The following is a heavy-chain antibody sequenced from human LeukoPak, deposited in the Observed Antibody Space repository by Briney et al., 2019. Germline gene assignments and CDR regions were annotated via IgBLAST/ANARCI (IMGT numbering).Heavy chain of an antibody. J-gene: IGHJ4*02. CDR3: TTDVSQYYDFWSGYAPFDY. D-gene: IGHD3-3*01. CDR2: IKSKTDGGPT. V-gene: IGHV3-15*01. CDR1: GFTFSNAW. Sequence: GGSLRLSCAASGFTFSNAWMSWVRQAPGKGLEWVGRIKSKTDGGPTDYAAPVKGRFTISRDDSKNTLYLQMNSLKTEDTAVYYCTTDVSQYYDFWSGYAPFDYWGQGTLVTVSS.